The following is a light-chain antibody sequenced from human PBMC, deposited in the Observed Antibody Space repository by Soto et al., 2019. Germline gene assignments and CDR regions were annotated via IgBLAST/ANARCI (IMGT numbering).Light chain of an antibody. V-gene: IGKV3-20*01. Sequence: EIVLTQSPGTLSLSRGERATLSCRASQSVSSCSVAWYQQKPGQAPRLLIYGASRRATGIPDRISGSGSGTDFTLTIIRLEPEDSAVYYCQQHGSSLPYTFGQGTKLEIK. J-gene: IGKJ2*01. CDR1: QSVSSCS. CDR2: GAS. CDR3: QQHGSSLPYT.